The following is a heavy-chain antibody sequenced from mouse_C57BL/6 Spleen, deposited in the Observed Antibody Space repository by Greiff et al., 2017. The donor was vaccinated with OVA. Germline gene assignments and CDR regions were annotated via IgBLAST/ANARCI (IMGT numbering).Heavy chain of an antibody. D-gene: IGHD2-4*01. CDR1: GFTFSDAW. CDR2: IRNKANNHAT. V-gene: IGHV6-6*01. CDR3: TCPLYDYDGPPWFAY. Sequence: EVMLVESGGGLVQPGGSMKLSCAASGFTFSDAWMDWVRQSPEKGLEWVAEIRNKANNHATYYAESVKGRFTISRDDSKSSVYLQMNSLRAEDTGIYYCTCPLYDYDGPPWFAYWGQGTLVTVSA. J-gene: IGHJ3*01.